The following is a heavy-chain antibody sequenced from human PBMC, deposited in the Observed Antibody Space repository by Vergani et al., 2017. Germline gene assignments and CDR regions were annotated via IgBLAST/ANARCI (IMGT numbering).Heavy chain of an antibody. V-gene: IGHV3-64*01. D-gene: IGHD1/OR15-1a*01. CDR2: ISSNGGST. Sequence: EVQLVESGGGLVQPGGSLRLSCAAPGFTFSSYAMHWVRQAPGKGLEYVSAISSNGGSTYYANSVKGRFTISRDNSKNTLYLQMGSLRAEDMAVYYCARDMTNNDVKDVWGQGTTVTVSS. CDR3: ARDMTNNDVKDV. CDR1: GFTFSSYA. J-gene: IGHJ6*02.